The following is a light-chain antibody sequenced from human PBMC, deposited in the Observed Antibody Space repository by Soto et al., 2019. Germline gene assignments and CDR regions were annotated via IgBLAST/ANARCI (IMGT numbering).Light chain of an antibody. CDR2: TTN. V-gene: IGLV8-61*01. Sequence: QTVVTQEPSFSVSPGGTVTLTCGLSSGSVSTSYFPSWYQQTPGQAPRTLIYTTNIRSSGVPDRFSGSIIGNKAALTITGAQADDESHYYCVLYMGTGPAWVFGGGTKLTVL. CDR1: SGSVSTSYF. J-gene: IGLJ3*02. CDR3: VLYMGTGPAWV.